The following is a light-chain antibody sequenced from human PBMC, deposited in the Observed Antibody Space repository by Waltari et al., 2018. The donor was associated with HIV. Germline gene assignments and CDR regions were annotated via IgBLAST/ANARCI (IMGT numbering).Light chain of an antibody. CDR1: TSNIGTNI. V-gene: IGLV1-44*01. Sequence: QSVLTQPPSASGTPGQNVTISCSGNTSNIGTNIVNWYQHFPGAAPKLLIYSNNQRPSGVPARFSGSKSGTSSSLAISGLQSEDEADYFCAAWDDTLNGLFGGGTKLTVL. CDR3: AAWDDTLNGL. CDR2: SNN. J-gene: IGLJ2*01.